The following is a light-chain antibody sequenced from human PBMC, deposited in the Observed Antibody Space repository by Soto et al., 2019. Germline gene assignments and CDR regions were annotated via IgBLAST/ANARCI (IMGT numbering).Light chain of an antibody. CDR2: DVS. CDR3: QQSYDTVAIT. J-gene: IGKJ5*01. V-gene: IGKV3-15*01. Sequence: EIVMKPSPGTLSVSPCERATLSSSAGQGVTINFARNQQKSGQSPRLLIYDVSIRATGVPARFSGTGSETDFTLTISGLQPEDFATYYCQQSYDTVAITFGQGTRLEIK. CDR1: QGVTIN.